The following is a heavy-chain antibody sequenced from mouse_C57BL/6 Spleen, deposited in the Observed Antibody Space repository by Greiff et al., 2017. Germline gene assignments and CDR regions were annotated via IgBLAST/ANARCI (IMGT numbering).Heavy chain of an antibody. CDR2: IYPGDGDT. J-gene: IGHJ3*01. D-gene: IGHD5-1*01. CDR3: ARAAEYQAWFAY. CDR1: GYAFSSSW. Sequence: QVQLQQSGPELVKPGASVKISCKASGYAFSSSWMNWVKQRPGKGLEWIGRIYPGDGDTNYNGKFKGKATLTADKSSSTAYMQLSSLTSEDSAVYFCARAAEYQAWFAYWGQGTLVTVSA. V-gene: IGHV1-82*01.